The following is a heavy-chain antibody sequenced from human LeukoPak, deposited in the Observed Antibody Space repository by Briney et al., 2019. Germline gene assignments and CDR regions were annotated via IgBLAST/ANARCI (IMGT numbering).Heavy chain of an antibody. V-gene: IGHV3-21*04. D-gene: IGHD5-18*01. Sequence: GGSLRLSCAASGFTFNTYGMNWVRQAPGKGQEWLSYIGPGPSHTYYADSVRGRFVISRDDAKSSLYLQMNCLRAEDTAVYYRAKGATPRGYTYVANWGQGTLVTVSS. CDR2: IGPGPSHT. CDR3: AKGATPRGYTYVAN. CDR1: GFTFNTYG. J-gene: IGHJ4*02.